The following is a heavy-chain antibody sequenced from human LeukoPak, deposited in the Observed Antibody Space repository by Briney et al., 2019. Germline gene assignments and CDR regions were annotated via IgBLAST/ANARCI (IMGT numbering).Heavy chain of an antibody. D-gene: IGHD4-23*01. CDR1: GGSFSGYY. J-gene: IGHJ3*02. CDR3: AKDIRAYGGNAFDI. V-gene: IGHV3-23*01. CDR2: ISGSGGST. Sequence: ETLSLTCAVYGGSFSGYYWSWVRQAPGKGLEWVSAISGSGGSTYYADSVKGRFTISRDNSKNTLYLQMNSLRAEDTAVYYCAKDIRAYGGNAFDIWGQGTMVTVSS.